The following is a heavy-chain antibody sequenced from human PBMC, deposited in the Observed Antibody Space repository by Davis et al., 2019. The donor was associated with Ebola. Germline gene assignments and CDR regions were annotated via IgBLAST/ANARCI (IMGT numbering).Heavy chain of an antibody. CDR1: GGSISSYY. J-gene: IGHJ6*02. D-gene: IGHD3-3*01. Sequence: SETLSLTCTVSGGSISSYYWSWIRQPPRKGLEWIGEINHSGSTNYNPSLKSRVTISVDTSKNQFYLKLSSVTAADTAVYYWARRTYDLGMDVWGQGTTVTVSS. V-gene: IGHV4-34*01. CDR3: ARRTYDLGMDV. CDR2: INHSGST.